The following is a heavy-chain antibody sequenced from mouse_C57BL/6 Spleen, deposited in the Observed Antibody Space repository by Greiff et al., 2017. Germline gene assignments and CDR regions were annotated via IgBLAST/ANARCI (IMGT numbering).Heavy chain of an antibody. CDR3: ARSGYYGSEDFDV. CDR1: GFNIKNTY. J-gene: IGHJ1*03. V-gene: IGHV14-3*01. CDR2: IDPANGNT. Sequence: EVQLKESVAELVRPGASVKLSCTASGFNIKNTYMHWVKQRPEQGLEWIGRIDPANGNTKYAPKFQGKATITADTSSNTAYLQLSSLTSEDTAIYYCARSGYYGSEDFDVWGTGTTVTVSS. D-gene: IGHD1-1*01.